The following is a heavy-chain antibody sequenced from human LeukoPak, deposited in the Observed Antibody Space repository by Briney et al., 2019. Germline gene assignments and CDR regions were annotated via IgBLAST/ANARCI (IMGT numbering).Heavy chain of an antibody. CDR3: ARLSTGSYYDFDY. V-gene: IGHV6-1*01. CDR1: GDSAFNNRAA. D-gene: IGHD1-26*01. Sequence: SQTLSLTCDISGDSAFNNRAAWNWIRQSPSRGLEWLGRTYYRSRWYTDYAVSVKSRVIINPDTSKNQFSLQLNSVTPEDTAVYFCARLSTGSYYDFDYWGQGTLVTVSS. CDR2: TYYRSRWYT. J-gene: IGHJ4*02.